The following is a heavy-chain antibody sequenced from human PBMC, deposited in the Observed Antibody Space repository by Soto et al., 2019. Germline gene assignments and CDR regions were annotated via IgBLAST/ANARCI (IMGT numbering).Heavy chain of an antibody. V-gene: IGHV4-4*09. CDR1: GGSISGYH. CDR2: IYPSGST. D-gene: IGHD2-21*02. Sequence: QVQLRESGPGLVKASETLSLTCTVSGGSISGYHWSWIRQTPGKGLEWIGKIYPSGSTDYNPSLNSPVIISADTSKYQVYLKLRPVTAADTAIYYCARLLGTAVFDHWGQGTLVTVSS. CDR3: ARLLGTAVFDH. J-gene: IGHJ4*02.